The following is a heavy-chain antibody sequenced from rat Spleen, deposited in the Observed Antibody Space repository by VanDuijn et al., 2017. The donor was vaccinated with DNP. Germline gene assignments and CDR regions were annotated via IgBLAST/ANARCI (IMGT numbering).Heavy chain of an antibody. CDR2: ISTSGSRT. CDR1: GFTFSDYY. D-gene: IGHD1-12*02. V-gene: IGHV5S23*01. J-gene: IGHJ1*01. Sequence: EVQLVESGGGLVQPGNSLKLSCAASGFTFSDYYMAWVRQAPTKGLEWVATISTSGSRTYYSDSVKGRFIISRDNGKSSLYLQMNSLRSEDMATYYCVRPDYYFGSYPFFWGPGTMVTVSS. CDR3: VRPDYYFGSYPFF.